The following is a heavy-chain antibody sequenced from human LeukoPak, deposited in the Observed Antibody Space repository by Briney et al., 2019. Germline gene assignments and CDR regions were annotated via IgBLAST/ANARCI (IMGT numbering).Heavy chain of an antibody. CDR1: GGSISSGGYS. CDR2: IYHSGST. D-gene: IGHD3-22*01. Sequence: SETLSLTCAVSGGSISSGGYSWSRIRQPPGKGLEWIGYIYHSGSTYYNPSLKSRVTISVDRSKNQFSLKLSSVTAADTAVYYCARAGYYYDSSGYSDGFDPWGQGTLVTVSS. V-gene: IGHV4-30-2*01. CDR3: ARAGYYYDSSGYSDGFDP. J-gene: IGHJ5*02.